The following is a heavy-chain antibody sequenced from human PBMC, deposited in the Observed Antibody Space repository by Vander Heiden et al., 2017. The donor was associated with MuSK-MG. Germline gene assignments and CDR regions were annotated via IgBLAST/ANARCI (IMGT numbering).Heavy chain of an antibody. D-gene: IGHD3-22*01. CDR2: IYPGDSDT. Sequence: EVHLVQSGAEVKKPGESLKISCKASGYGFSSYWIAWVGQMPGKGLEWMGIIYPGDSDTRYSPSFQGQVTISADKSISTAYLQWNSLKASDTAMYYCARRPSYDSSGFSDYWGQGTLVTVSS. J-gene: IGHJ4*02. V-gene: IGHV5-51*03. CDR1: GYGFSSYW. CDR3: ARRPSYDSSGFSDY.